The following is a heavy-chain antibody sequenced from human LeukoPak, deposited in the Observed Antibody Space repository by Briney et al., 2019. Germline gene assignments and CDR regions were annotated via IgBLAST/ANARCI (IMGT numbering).Heavy chain of an antibody. V-gene: IGHV1-24*01. CDR3: ATAAGFGEFYYFDY. D-gene: IGHD3-10*01. CDR2: FDPEDGET. Sequence: ASVKVSCKVSGYTLTELSIHWVRQAPGKGLEWMGVFDPEDGETIYAQKFQGRVTMTEDTSTDTAYMELSSLRSEDTAVYYCATAAGFGEFYYFDYWGQGTLVTVSS. J-gene: IGHJ4*01. CDR1: GYTLTELS.